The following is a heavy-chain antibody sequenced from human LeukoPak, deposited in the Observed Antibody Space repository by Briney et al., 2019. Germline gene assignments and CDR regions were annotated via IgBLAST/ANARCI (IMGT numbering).Heavy chain of an antibody. CDR1: GFTFSSYA. Sequence: GGSLRLSCAASGFTFSSYAMSWVRQAPGKGLEWVSGISGSDGSTNYADSVKGRFTISRENSKNTLYLQMNSLRADDTAVYYCAKDRAQTPLKYWGQGTLVTVSS. CDR3: AKDRAQTPLKY. J-gene: IGHJ4*02. CDR2: ISGSDGST. V-gene: IGHV3-23*01. D-gene: IGHD2-15*01.